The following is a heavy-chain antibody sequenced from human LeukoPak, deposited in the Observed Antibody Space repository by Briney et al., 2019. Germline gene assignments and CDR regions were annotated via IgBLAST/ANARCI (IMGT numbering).Heavy chain of an antibody. D-gene: IGHD4/OR15-4a*01. CDR2: IKDSGTT. CDR1: GGSISSETYS. J-gene: IGHJ4*02. Sequence: TSETLSLTCAVSGGSISSETYSWSWFRQSPGKGLEWIGFIKDSGTTFYNPSLKSRVTISVDTSKNQFSLKLSSVTAADTAVYYCARFGDDFGDYWGQGTLVTVSS. V-gene: IGHV4-30-2*05. CDR3: ARFGDDFGDY.